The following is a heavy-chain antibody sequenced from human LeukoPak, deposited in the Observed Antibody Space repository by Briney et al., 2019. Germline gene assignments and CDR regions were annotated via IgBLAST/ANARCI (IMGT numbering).Heavy chain of an antibody. CDR3: TKGLTPDY. D-gene: IGHD4-23*01. V-gene: IGHV3-23*01. CDR2: ISGSDGTT. J-gene: IGHJ4*02. Sequence: EGSLRLSCAASGFTFSSYAMSWVRQAPGKRLEWVSGISGSDGTTCYADSVKGRFTISRDNSKNTLYLQMNSLRAEDTAVYYCTKGLTPDYWGQGTLVTVSS. CDR1: GFTFSSYA.